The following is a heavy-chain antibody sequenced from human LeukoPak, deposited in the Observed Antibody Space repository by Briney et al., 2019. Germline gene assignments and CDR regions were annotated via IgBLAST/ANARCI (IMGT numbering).Heavy chain of an antibody. CDR3: AKDSARMIVVVIIDY. D-gene: IGHD3-22*01. CDR1: GFTFSSYA. CDR2: ISGSGGST. J-gene: IGHJ4*02. Sequence: PGGSLRLSCAASGFTFSSYAMSWVRQAPGKGLEWVSAISGSGGSTYYADSVRGRFTISRDNSKNTLYLQMNSLRAEDTAVYHCAKDSARMIVVVIIDYWGQGTLVTVSS. V-gene: IGHV3-23*01.